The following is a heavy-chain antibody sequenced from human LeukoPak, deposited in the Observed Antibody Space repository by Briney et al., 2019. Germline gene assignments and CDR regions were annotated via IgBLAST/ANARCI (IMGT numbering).Heavy chain of an antibody. CDR3: ARGSGIGTTGRDAFEI. CDR1: GYTFTNYD. CDR2: MNPNSGNT. V-gene: IGHV1-8*01. Sequence: ASVKVSCKSSGYTFTNYDIHWVRQATGQGLEWMGWMNPNSGNTGYAQKFQDRVTMTRDTSISTAYMDLSRLRSDDTAVYYCARGSGIGTTGRDAFEIWGQGTMVTVSS. J-gene: IGHJ3*02. D-gene: IGHD1-1*01.